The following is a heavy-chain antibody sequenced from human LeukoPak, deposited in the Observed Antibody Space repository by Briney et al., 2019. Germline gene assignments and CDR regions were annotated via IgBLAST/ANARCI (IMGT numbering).Heavy chain of an antibody. J-gene: IGHJ4*02. D-gene: IGHD1-1*01. CDR3: AHRLETATGSSYFDY. Sequence: SGPTLVKPTQTLTLTCTFSGFSLSTSGVGVGWIRQPPERALEWLALIFWDDDKRYSPSLNSRLTITKDTSKNQVVLTMTNIDPADTATYYCAHRLETATGSSYFDYWGQGTLVTVSS. CDR1: GFSLSTSGVG. V-gene: IGHV2-5*02. CDR2: IFWDDDK.